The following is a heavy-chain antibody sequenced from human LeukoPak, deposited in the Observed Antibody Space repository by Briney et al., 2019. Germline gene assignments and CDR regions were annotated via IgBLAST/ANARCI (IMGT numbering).Heavy chain of an antibody. CDR3: AKALEDGYNYGPFDY. CDR2: ISGGAGST. J-gene: IGHJ4*02. V-gene: IGHV3-23*01. CDR1: GFTFSSYA. D-gene: IGHD5-24*01. Sequence: PGGSLRLSCAASGFTFSSYAMSWVRQATGEGLEWVSTISGGAGSTYYADSVKGHFTISRDNSKNMLYLQMNSLRADDTAVYYCAKALEDGYNYGPFDYWGQGTLVTVSS.